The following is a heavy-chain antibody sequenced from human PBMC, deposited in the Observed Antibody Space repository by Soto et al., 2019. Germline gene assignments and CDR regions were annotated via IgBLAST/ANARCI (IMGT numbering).Heavy chain of an antibody. CDR2: ISGSGGST. J-gene: IGHJ6*02. Sequence: GGSLRLSCAAAGFTFSSYAMSWVRKAPGKGLEWVSAISGSGGSTYYADSVKGRFTISRDNSKNTLYLQMNSLRAEDTAVYYCAKDLSYYYYGMDVWGQGTTVTVSS. CDR1: GFTFSSYA. CDR3: AKDLSYYYYGMDV. V-gene: IGHV3-23*01.